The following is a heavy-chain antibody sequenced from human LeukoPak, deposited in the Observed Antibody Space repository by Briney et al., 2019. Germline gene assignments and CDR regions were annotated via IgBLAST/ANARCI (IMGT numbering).Heavy chain of an antibody. J-gene: IGHJ4*02. CDR1: GYSISSGYY. CDR3: ARRRAGHHFDY. CDR2: IYTSGNT. Sequence: SETLSLTCTVSGYSISSGYYWNWIRQPPGKGLEWIGFIYTSGNTDYNPSLKSRVTISLDTSKNQFSLKVTSVTAADTAVYYCARRRAGHHFDYWGQGTLVTVSS. D-gene: IGHD3-10*01. V-gene: IGHV4-38-2*02.